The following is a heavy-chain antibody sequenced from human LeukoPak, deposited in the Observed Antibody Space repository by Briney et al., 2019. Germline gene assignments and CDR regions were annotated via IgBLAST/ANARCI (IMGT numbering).Heavy chain of an antibody. CDR1: GFSFSSYW. CDR2: IEGDGNGN. Sequence: GGSLRLSCAASGFSFSSYWMSWVRQAPGKGLEWVANIEGDGNGNNYVDSVKGRFTISRDNAKNSLYLQMNSLRAEDTAVYYCARESWSSLTWGQGNLVTVSS. J-gene: IGHJ5*02. D-gene: IGHD2-2*01. V-gene: IGHV3-7*01. CDR3: ARESWSSLT.